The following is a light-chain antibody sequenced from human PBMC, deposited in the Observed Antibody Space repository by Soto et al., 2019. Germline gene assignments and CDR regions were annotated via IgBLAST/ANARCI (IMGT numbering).Light chain of an antibody. V-gene: IGKV1-5*03. CDR1: QNIDMY. Sequence: DIQMTQSPSTLSASAGDRVTITCRASQNIDMYLAWYQQKPGQAPSLLIYRASSLQSGVPSRFSGSGSGTEFTLTISSLQPDDFATYDCQHSITYPWTFGQGTKVDIK. CDR3: QHSITYPWT. CDR2: RAS. J-gene: IGKJ1*01.